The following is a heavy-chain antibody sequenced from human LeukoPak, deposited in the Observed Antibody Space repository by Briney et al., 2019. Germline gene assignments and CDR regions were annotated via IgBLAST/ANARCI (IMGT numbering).Heavy chain of an antibody. CDR1: GGSISSGGYY. CDR2: IYHSGST. J-gene: IGHJ4*02. CDR3: ARDRDSPLAPWFDY. V-gene: IGHV4-30-2*01. D-gene: IGHD4-11*01. Sequence: SQTLSLTCTVSGGSISSGGYYWGWIRQPPGKGLEWIGYIYHSGSTYYNPSLKSRVTISVDTSKNQFSLKLSSVTAADTAVYYCARDRDSPLAPWFDYWGQGTLVTVSS.